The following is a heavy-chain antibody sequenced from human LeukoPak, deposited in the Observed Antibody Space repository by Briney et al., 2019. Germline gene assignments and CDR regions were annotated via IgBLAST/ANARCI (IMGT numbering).Heavy chain of an antibody. CDR3: ARDEVVTAAPDY. Sequence: GGSLRLSCAASGFTFSSYSMNWVRQAPGKGLEWVSSISSSSSYIYYADSVKGRFTISRDNAKNSLYLQMNSLRAEDTAVYCCARDEVVTAAPDYWGQGTLVTVSS. D-gene: IGHD2-21*02. J-gene: IGHJ4*02. CDR2: ISSSSSYI. V-gene: IGHV3-21*01. CDR1: GFTFSSYS.